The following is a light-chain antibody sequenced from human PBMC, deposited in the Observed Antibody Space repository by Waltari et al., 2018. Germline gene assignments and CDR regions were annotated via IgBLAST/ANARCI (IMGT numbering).Light chain of an antibody. CDR2: EVS. V-gene: IGLV2-8*01. CDR1: SSDVGGYNY. J-gene: IGLJ3*02. CDR3: SSYGGSNNLV. Sequence: QSALTQPPSASGSPGHSVTISCTGTSSDVGGYNYVSWYQQHPGKAPKVMIYEVSKRPPGVPGRFSGSKSGNTASLTVSGVQAEDEADYYCSSYGGSNNLVFGGGTKLTVL.